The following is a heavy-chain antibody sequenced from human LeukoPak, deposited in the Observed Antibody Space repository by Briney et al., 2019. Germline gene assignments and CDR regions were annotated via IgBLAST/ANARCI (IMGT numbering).Heavy chain of an antibody. CDR3: ARQVICGDDCYSEY. Sequence: PSETLSLTCTVSGGSISSYYWTWIRQPPGKGLEWIGYMYFTGSTDYNPSLKSRVTISEDKSKNQFSLSLNSVTAADTAVYYCARQVICGDDCYSEYWGQGILVTVSS. J-gene: IGHJ4*02. CDR1: GGSISSYY. V-gene: IGHV4-59*08. D-gene: IGHD2-21*02. CDR2: MYFTGST.